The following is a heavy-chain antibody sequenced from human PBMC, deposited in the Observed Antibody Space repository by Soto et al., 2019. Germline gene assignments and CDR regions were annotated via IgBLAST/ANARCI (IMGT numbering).Heavy chain of an antibody. Sequence: ESGGGLVQPGGSLRLSCAASGFTFSSYAMHWARQAPGKGLEYVSAISSNGGSTYYANSVKGRFTISRDNSKNTLYLQMGSLRAEDMAVYYCARGGSYYLDYWGQGTLVTVSS. J-gene: IGHJ4*02. CDR2: ISSNGGST. V-gene: IGHV3-64*01. CDR3: ARGGSYYLDY. D-gene: IGHD1-26*01. CDR1: GFTFSSYA.